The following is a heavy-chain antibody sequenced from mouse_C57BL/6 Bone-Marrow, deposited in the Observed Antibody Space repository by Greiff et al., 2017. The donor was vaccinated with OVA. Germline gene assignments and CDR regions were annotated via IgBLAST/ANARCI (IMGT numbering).Heavy chain of an antibody. CDR2: SRNKANDYTT. J-gene: IGHJ4*01. D-gene: IGHD1-1*01. Sequence: EVQGVESGGGLVQSGRSLRLSCATSGFTFSDFYMEWVRQAPGKGLEWIAASRNKANDYTTEYSASVKGRFIVSRDTSQSILYLQMNALRAEDTAIYYCARDASYGSSYGYAMDYWGQGTSVTVSS. CDR1: GFTFSDFY. V-gene: IGHV7-1*01. CDR3: ARDASYGSSYGYAMDY.